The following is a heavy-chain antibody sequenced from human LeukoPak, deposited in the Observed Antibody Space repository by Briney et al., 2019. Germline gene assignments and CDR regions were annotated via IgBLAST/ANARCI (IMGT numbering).Heavy chain of an antibody. CDR3: ARSGYYDSGAYHPGWFDP. J-gene: IGHJ5*02. D-gene: IGHD3-22*01. CDR2: IVVGSGNT. CDR1: GFTFTSSA. V-gene: IGHV1-58*02. Sequence: GASVKVSCKASGFTFTSSAMQWVRQARGQRLEWIGWIVVGSGNTNYAQKFQERVTITRDMSTSTAYMELSSLRSEDTAVYYCARSGYYDSGAYHPGWFDPWGQGTLVTVSS.